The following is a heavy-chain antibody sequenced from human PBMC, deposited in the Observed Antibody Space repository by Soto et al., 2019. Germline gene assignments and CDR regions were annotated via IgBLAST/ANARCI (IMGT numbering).Heavy chain of an antibody. CDR2: ISGSGGST. CDR3: ASHPTGYASASYFNYYYYYMDV. Sequence: GGSLRLSCAASGFTFSSYAMSWVRQAPWGGLEWVSAISGSGGSTYYADSVKGRFAISRDNSKNTLYLQMNSLRAEDTAAYYCASHPTGYASASYFNYYYYYMDVWGKATTVTVSS. D-gene: IGHD3-10*01. CDR1: GFTFSSYA. V-gene: IGHV3-23*01. J-gene: IGHJ6*03.